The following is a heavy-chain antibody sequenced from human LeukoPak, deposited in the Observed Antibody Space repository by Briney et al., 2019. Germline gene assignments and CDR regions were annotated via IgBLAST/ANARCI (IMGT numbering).Heavy chain of an antibody. CDR1: GFTFNSYT. V-gene: IGHV3-21*01. CDR2: ISGSTNYI. CDR3: ARSRSSSPYDKNLNY. J-gene: IGHJ4*02. D-gene: IGHD3-10*01. Sequence: GGSLRLSCTASGFTFNSYTMSWVREAQGKGLEWVASISGSTNYIYHAASVKGRFSISRDDAQSSVYLQMNSLKDEDTAVYYCARSRSSSPYDKNLNYWGQGTLVTVSS.